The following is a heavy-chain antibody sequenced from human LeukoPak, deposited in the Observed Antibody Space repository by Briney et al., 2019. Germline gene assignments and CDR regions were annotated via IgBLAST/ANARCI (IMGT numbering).Heavy chain of an antibody. V-gene: IGHV3-66*01. CDR2: IYAGGTT. CDR3: VRDQVTSGSSPH. Sequence: PGGSLRLSCAASGFTVSYNYMSWVRQAPGKGLEWVSIIYAGGTTYYADFVKGRFAISRDNSKNTVYLQMNSLRAEDTAVYYCVRDQVTSGSSPHLGQGTLVTVSS. D-gene: IGHD1-26*01. CDR1: GFTVSYNY. J-gene: IGHJ4*02.